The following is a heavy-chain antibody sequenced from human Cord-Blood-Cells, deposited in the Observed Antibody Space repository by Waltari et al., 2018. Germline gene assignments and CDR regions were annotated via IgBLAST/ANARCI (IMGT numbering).Heavy chain of an antibody. D-gene: IGHD3-22*01. Sequence: QVQLQQWGAGLLQPSETLSLTCAVYGGSFSGYYWSWIRPPPGKGLEWIGEINHSGSTNYNPALKSRVTISVDTSKNQFSLKLSSVTAADTAVYYCARTLYDSSGYYSDAFDIWGQGTMVTVSS. CDR2: INHSGST. CDR1: GGSFSGYY. J-gene: IGHJ3*02. CDR3: ARTLYDSSGYYSDAFDI. V-gene: IGHV4-34*01.